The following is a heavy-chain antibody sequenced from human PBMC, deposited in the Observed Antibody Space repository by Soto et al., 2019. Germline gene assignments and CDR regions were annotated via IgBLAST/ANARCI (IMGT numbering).Heavy chain of an antibody. CDR3: ARTEDYIWGSYRSPFDY. J-gene: IGHJ4*02. CDR1: GYTFTSYY. V-gene: IGHV1-46*03. D-gene: IGHD3-16*02. CDR2: INPSGGST. Sequence: ASVKVSCKASGYTFTSYYMHWVRQAPGQGLEWMGIINPSGGSTSYAQKFQGRVTMTRDTSTSTVYMELSSLRSEDTAVYYCARTEDYIWGSYRSPFDYWGQGTLVTVS.